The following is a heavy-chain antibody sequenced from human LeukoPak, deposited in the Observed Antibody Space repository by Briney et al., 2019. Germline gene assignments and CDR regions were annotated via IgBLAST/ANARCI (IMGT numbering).Heavy chain of an antibody. CDR2: ISHDGSNQ. J-gene: IGHJ4*02. CDR1: GFTFTYYA. Sequence: QPGRSLRLSCAVSGFTFTYYAMHWVRQAPGKGLEWVAVISHDGSNQQYADSVKGQVTISRDNSKSTLYLQMASLRAGDTAAYYCARQGDTGSWYFDYWGQGTLVTVSS. V-gene: IGHV3-30-3*01. D-gene: IGHD2-21*02. CDR3: ARQGDTGSWYFDY.